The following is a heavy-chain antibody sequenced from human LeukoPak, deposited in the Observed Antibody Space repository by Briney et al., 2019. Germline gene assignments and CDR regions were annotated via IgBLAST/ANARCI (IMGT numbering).Heavy chain of an antibody. Sequence: GGSLRLSCAASGFTLDDYVMHWVRQAPGRGLEWVSGISWNSVSIGYADSVKGRFTISRDNAKNSLYLQMNSLRAEDTALYYCAKDIGTGGTGWSFDLWGRGTLVTVSS. D-gene: IGHD6-13*01. CDR2: ISWNSVSI. J-gene: IGHJ2*01. CDR1: GFTLDDYV. CDR3: AKDIGTGGTGWSFDL. V-gene: IGHV3-9*01.